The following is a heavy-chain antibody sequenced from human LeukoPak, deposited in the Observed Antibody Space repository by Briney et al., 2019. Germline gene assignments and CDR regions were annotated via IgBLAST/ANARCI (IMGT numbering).Heavy chain of an antibody. J-gene: IGHJ4*02. CDR2: MYHTGHT. CDR1: GGSISNYY. CDR3: ARHPFATPFDY. V-gene: IGHV4-59*08. D-gene: IGHD2-15*01. Sequence: SETLSLTCNVSGGSISNYYWSWIRQPPGKGLEWIGYMYHTGHTMYNSSLKSRVTMSLDTSKNHFSLRLSSVTAADTAVYYCARHPFATPFDYWGPGTLITVSS.